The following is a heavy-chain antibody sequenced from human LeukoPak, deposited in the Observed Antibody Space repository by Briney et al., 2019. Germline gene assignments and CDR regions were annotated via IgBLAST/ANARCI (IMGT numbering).Heavy chain of an antibody. D-gene: IGHD6-19*01. CDR3: ARDMYSSGWSYYFDH. CDR1: GFTFSSYA. CDR2: ISGSGGST. J-gene: IGHJ4*02. V-gene: IGHV3-23*01. Sequence: PGGSLRLSCAASGFTFSSYAMSWVRQAPGKGLEWVSAISGSGGSTYYADSVKGRFTISRDNSKNTLYLQMNSLRSEDTAVYYCARDMYSSGWSYYFDHWGQGTLVTVSS.